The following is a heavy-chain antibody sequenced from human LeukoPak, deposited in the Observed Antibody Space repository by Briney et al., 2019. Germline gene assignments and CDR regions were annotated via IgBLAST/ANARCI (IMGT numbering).Heavy chain of an antibody. CDR1: GFMFSNHG. CDR3: AKGAYYGD. J-gene: IGHJ4*02. Sequence: GGSLRLSCAASGFMFSNHGMNWVRQAPGKGLEWLSTINGSGDNTYYADSVKGRFTISRDNSKNTLYLQMNSLRVEDTAMYYCAKGAYYGDWGQGTLVTVSS. V-gene: IGHV3-23*01. CDR2: INGSGDNT. D-gene: IGHD3-3*01.